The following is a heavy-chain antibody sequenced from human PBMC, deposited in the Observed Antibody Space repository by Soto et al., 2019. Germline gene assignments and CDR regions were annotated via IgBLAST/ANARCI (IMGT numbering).Heavy chain of an antibody. CDR3: ARDVWYQASGNPDS. D-gene: IGHD3-10*01. V-gene: IGHV3-9*01. Sequence: GGSLRLSCAASGFSFDDYSIHWVRQVPWKGLEWITGISWNSGTIGYADSVKGRFTISRDNAKNSLYLQMNSLRAEDTALYYCARDVWYQASGNPDSGGHGTLVTVS. CDR1: GFSFDDYS. J-gene: IGHJ5*01. CDR2: ISWNSGTI.